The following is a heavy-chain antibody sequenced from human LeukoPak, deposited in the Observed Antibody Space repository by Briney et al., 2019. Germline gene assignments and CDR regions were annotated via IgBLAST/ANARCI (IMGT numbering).Heavy chain of an antibody. CDR3: ARGVRGWFDP. Sequence: PSETLSLTCTVSGGSISSYYWSWIRQPPGKGLEWIGYIYYSGSTNYNPSLKSRVTISVDTSKNQFSLKLSSVTAADTAVYYCARGVRGWFDPWGQGTLVTVSS. D-gene: IGHD3-16*01. CDR2: IYYSGST. V-gene: IGHV4-59*01. CDR1: GGSISSYY. J-gene: IGHJ5*02.